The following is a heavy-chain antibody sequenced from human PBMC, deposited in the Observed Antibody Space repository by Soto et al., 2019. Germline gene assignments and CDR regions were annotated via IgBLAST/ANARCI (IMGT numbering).Heavy chain of an antibody. Sequence: PXDSLKISCRCSGYTFNTNWFGLVLQLPGKGLEWVGIIYPGDSDTRLHPSLQGHVTLSADVSVSTAFLQWRTLKTSDSGMYFCARRQGDFNKTSGYSADNWGKETWVT. V-gene: IGHV5-51*01. D-gene: IGHD3-22*01. CDR1: GYTFNTNW. CDR2: IYPGDSDT. J-gene: IGHJ4*02. CDR3: ARRQGDFNKTSGYSADN.